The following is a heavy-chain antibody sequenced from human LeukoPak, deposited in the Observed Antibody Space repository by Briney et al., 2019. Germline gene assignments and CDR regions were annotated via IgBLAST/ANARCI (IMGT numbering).Heavy chain of an antibody. CDR2: IYYSGST. D-gene: IGHD1-14*01. J-gene: IGHJ6*02. CDR1: GGSISSGGYY. Sequence: SQTLSLTCTVSGGSISSGGYYWSWIRQHPGKGLEWIGYIYYSGSTYYNPSLKSRVTISVDTSKNQFSLKLSSVTAADTAVYYCARGAGTHYYYYYGMDVWGQGTTVTVSS. CDR3: ARGAGTHYYYYYGMDV. V-gene: IGHV4-31*03.